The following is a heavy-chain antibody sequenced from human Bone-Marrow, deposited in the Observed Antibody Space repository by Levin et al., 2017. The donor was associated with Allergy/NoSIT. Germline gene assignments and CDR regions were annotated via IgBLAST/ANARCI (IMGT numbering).Heavy chain of an antibody. CDR1: GFTFSSYG. CDR2: IWYDGSNK. CDR3: ARAPMFCTGGVCYWGDY. Sequence: GESLKISCAASGFTFSSYGMHWVRQAPGKGLEWVAVIWYDGSNKYYADSVKGRFTISRDNSKNTLYLQMDSLRAEDTAVYYCARAPMFCTGGVCYWGDYWGQGTLVTVSS. D-gene: IGHD2-8*02. V-gene: IGHV3-33*01. J-gene: IGHJ4*02.